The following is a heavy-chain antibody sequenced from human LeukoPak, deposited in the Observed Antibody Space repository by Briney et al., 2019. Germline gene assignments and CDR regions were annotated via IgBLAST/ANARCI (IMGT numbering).Heavy chain of an antibody. Sequence: SSVKVSCKASGGTFSSYAISWVRQAPGQGLEWMGRIIPIFGTANYAQKFQGRVTITTDESTSTAYMGLGSLRSEDTAVYYCARDRWLPSPYYYYYMDVWGKGTTVTASS. CDR1: GGTFSSYA. J-gene: IGHJ6*03. V-gene: IGHV1-69*05. CDR3: ARDRWLPSPYYYYYMDV. CDR2: IIPIFGTA. D-gene: IGHD6-19*01.